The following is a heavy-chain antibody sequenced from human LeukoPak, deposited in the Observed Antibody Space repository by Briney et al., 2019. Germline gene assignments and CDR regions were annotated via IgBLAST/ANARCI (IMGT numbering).Heavy chain of an antibody. Sequence: ASVKVSCKASGGTFSSYAISWVRQAPGQGLEWMGGIIPIFGTANYAQKFQGRVTITADESTSTAYMELSSLRSEDTAVYYCARGHTAWELLQPKDYYYYMDVWGKGTTVTVSS. CDR2: IIPIFGTA. D-gene: IGHD1-26*01. CDR3: ARGHTAWELLQPKDYYYYMDV. J-gene: IGHJ6*03. CDR1: GGTFSSYA. V-gene: IGHV1-69*13.